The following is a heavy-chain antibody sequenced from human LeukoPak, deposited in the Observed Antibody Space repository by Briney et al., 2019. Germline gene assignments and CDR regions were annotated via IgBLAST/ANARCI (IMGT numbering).Heavy chain of an antibody. CDR1: GFTVSTYW. J-gene: IGHJ4*02. Sequence: GGSLRLSCEVSGFTVSTYWMHWVRQGPGKGLEWVARLSSDGRSTNYADFVKGRATISRDNAKNTLFLGMSGLRADDTAVYYCARSYNYRFDYWGQGTLVVVSS. CDR2: LSSDGRST. D-gene: IGHD3-22*01. CDR3: ARSYNYRFDY. V-gene: IGHV3-74*01.